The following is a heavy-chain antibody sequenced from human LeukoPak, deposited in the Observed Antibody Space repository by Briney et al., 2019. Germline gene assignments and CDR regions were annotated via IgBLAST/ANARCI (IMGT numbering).Heavy chain of an antibody. CDR1: GFTFSSYA. CDR3: ARDGYSYGTGNRFDY. CDR2: ISGSGGST. V-gene: IGHV3-23*01. D-gene: IGHD5-18*01. J-gene: IGHJ4*02. Sequence: PGGSLRLSCAASGFTFSSYAMSWVRQTPGKGLEWVSAISGSGGSTYYADSVKGRFTISRDSAKNSLYLQMNSLRAEDTAVYYCARDGYSYGTGNRFDYWGQGTLVTVSS.